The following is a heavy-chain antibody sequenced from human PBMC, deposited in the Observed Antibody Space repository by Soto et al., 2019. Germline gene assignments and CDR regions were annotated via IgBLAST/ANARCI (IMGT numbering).Heavy chain of an antibody. V-gene: IGHV1-69*13. J-gene: IGHJ6*02. CDR1: GGTFSSYA. Sequence: RASVKVSCKASGGTFSSYAISWVRQAPGQGLEWMGGIIPIFGTANYAQKFQGRVTITADESTSTAYMELSSVRSEDTAVYYCARDNDGATPRSSPQYYYGMDVWGQGTTVTVSS. CDR2: IIPIFGTA. D-gene: IGHD1-26*01. CDR3: ARDNDGATPRSSPQYYYGMDV.